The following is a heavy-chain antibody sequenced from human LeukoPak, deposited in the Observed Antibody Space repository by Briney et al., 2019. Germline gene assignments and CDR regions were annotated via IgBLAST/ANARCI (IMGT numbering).Heavy chain of an antibody. Sequence: ASVKVSCKASGYTFTSYDINWVRQATGQGLEWMGWMNPNSGNTGYAQKFQGRVTITRNTSISTAYMELSSLRSEDTAVYYCARGFMVRGVTSTFHYWGQGTLVTVSS. D-gene: IGHD3-10*01. CDR3: ARGFMVRGVTSTFHY. CDR2: MNPNSGNT. J-gene: IGHJ4*02. V-gene: IGHV1-8*03. CDR1: GYTFTSYD.